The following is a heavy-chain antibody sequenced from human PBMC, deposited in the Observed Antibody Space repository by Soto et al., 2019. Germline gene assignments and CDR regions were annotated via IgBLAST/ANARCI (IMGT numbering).Heavy chain of an antibody. CDR3: ARAGGSGGFMDV. CDR2: IKQDGSDT. Sequence: EVQVVESGGGFVHPGGSLRLSCAASGCSFSSYWMSWVRQAPGKGPEWVANIKQDGSDTYYVDSVKGRFTISRDNARNSLSLQMNSLRSEDTAVYFCARAGGSGGFMDVWGKGTTVTVSS. J-gene: IGHJ6*04. D-gene: IGHD2-15*01. CDR1: GCSFSSYW. V-gene: IGHV3-7*01.